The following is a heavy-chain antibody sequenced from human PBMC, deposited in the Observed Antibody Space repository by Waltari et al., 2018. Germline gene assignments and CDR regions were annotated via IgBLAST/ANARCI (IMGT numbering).Heavy chain of an antibody. J-gene: IGHJ6*02. CDR1: GGSISSGSYY. D-gene: IGHD3-9*01. CDR3: ARDFLRYFDGWGVGGMDV. V-gene: IGHV4-61*09. Sequence: QVQLQESGPGLVKPSQTLSLTCTVSGGSISSGSYYWSWIRQPAGKGLEWIGYIYTSGSTNYNPSLKSRVTISVDTSKNQCSRKLSSVTAAETAVYYCARDFLRYFDGWGVGGMDVGGQGTTVTVSS. CDR2: IYTSGST.